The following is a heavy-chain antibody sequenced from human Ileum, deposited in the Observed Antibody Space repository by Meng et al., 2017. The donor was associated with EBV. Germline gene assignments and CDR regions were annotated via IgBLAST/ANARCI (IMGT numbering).Heavy chain of an antibody. D-gene: IGHD3-10*01. Sequence: QVQLQEWGAGLVKPSQPLSLTCAGYGGSFSGYYWSLIRQPPGKGLEWIGEINHSGSTNYNPSLKSRVTISVDTSKNQFSLKLSSVTTADTAVYYCARGNKVSDRGFDYWGQGTLVTVSS. CDR1: GGSFSGYY. J-gene: IGHJ4*02. V-gene: IGHV4-34*01. CDR2: INHSGST. CDR3: ARGNKVSDRGFDY.